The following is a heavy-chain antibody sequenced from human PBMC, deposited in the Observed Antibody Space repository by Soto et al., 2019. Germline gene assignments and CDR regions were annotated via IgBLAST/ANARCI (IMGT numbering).Heavy chain of an antibody. CDR1: GYSISSTYY. CDR3: AREPADYYYGMDV. V-gene: IGHV4-38-2*02. CDR2: IYHSGSS. Sequence: SEILSLTCAVSGYSISSTYYWGWIRQPPGKGLEWIGSIYHSGSSYYNPSLKSRVTISVDTSKNQFSLKLSSVTAADTAVYYCAREPADYYYGMDVWGQGTTVTVSS. J-gene: IGHJ6*02.